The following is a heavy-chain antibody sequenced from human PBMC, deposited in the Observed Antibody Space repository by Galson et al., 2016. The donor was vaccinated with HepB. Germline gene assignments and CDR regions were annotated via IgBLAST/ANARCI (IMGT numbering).Heavy chain of an antibody. CDR2: ISGKGDNT. CDR1: GFTFGSFV. J-gene: IGHJ6*02. V-gene: IGHV3-23*01. CDR3: AKDYSPDFWSGYRSEYYYGMDV. Sequence: SLRLSCAASGFTFGSFVMTWVRQPPGQGLEWVSAISGKGDNTYYTDYVKGRFTISRDNSKNTLYLQMNGVRAEDTAVYFCAKDYSPDFWSGYRSEYYYGMDVWGQGTTVTVSS. D-gene: IGHD3-3*01.